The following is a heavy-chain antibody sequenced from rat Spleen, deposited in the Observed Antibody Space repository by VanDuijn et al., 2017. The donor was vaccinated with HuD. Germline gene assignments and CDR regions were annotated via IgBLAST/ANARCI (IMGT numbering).Heavy chain of an antibody. V-gene: IGHV5S10*01. Sequence: EVQLVESGGGLVQPGRSLKLSCAASGFTFSDFFMAWVRQAPKKGLEWVATIIYDGSRTYYRDSVKGRFTVSRDIAKSILFLEMDSLRSEDTATYYCATLYTTGWYFDFWGPGTMVTVSS. J-gene: IGHJ1*01. CDR3: ATLYTTGWYFDF. D-gene: IGHD1-6*01. CDR1: GFTFSDFF. CDR2: IIYDGSRT.